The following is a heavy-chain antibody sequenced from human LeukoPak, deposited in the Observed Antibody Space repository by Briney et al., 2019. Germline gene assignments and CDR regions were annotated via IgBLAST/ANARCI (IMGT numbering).Heavy chain of an antibody. D-gene: IGHD6-19*01. Sequence: ASVKVSCKASGYTFTGYYMHWVRQAPGQGLEWMGWINPNSGGTNYAQKFQGRVTMTRDTSISTAYMELSRLRSDDTAVYYCARDLKRGYSSGRYSWGTGSSNDYWGQGTLVTVFS. CDR1: GYTFTGYY. V-gene: IGHV1-2*02. CDR3: ARDLKRGYSSGRYSWGTGSSNDY. CDR2: INPNSGGT. J-gene: IGHJ4*02.